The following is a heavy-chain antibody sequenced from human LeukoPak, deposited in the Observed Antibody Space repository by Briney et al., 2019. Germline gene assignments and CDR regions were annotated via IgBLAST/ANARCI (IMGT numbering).Heavy chain of an antibody. J-gene: IGHJ2*01. CDR3: ARYSRIHPSWYFDL. CDR1: GDSISNYY. V-gene: IGHV4-4*07. CDR2: IYTSGST. D-gene: IGHD2/OR15-2a*01. Sequence: SETLSLTCTVSGDSISNYYWSWIRQPTGKGLEWIGRIYTSGSTNYNPSLKSRVTMSVDTSKNQFSLKLSSVTAADTAVYYCARYSRIHPSWYFDLWGRGTLVTVSS.